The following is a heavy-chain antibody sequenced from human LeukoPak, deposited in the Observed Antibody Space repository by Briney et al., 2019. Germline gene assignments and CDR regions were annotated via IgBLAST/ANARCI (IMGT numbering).Heavy chain of an antibody. D-gene: IGHD6-19*01. CDR1: GGSISSFY. CDR2: IYPTGST. Sequence: SETLSLTCTVSGGSISSFYWTLIRQPAGKGLEWIGRIYPTGSTNYNPSLKSPVTMSVDTSKNQFSLKLSSVTAADTAMYYCARAAEYSSGWYLFDYWGQGTLVTVSA. CDR3: ARAAEYSSGWYLFDY. V-gene: IGHV4-4*07. J-gene: IGHJ4*02.